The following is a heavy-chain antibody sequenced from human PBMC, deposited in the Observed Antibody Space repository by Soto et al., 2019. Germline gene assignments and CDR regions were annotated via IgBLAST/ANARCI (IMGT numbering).Heavy chain of an antibody. CDR2: ISNSGST. Sequence: SETLSLTCTVSGASIISGSYYWILIRQLPGKGLEWIGYISNSGSTYYNPSLKSRVTISVDTSKNQFSLRVSSVTAADTAVYYCARAVYSNHVYWGQGTLVTVSS. J-gene: IGHJ4*02. D-gene: IGHD4-4*01. V-gene: IGHV4-31*03. CDR1: GASIISGSYY. CDR3: ARAVYSNHVY.